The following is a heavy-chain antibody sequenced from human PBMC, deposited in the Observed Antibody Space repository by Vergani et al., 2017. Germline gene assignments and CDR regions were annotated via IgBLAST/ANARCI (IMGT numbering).Heavy chain of an antibody. V-gene: IGHV4-59*01. D-gene: IGHD6-19*01. CDR2: IYYSGST. CDR3: ARGGVAVAATKGGTGYFDY. Sequence: QVQLQESGPGLVKPSQTLSLTCTVSGGSISSYYWSWIRQPPGKGREWIGYIYYSGSTNNYPSLKSRVTISVDTSKNQFSLKLSSVTAADTAVYYCARGGVAVAATKGGTGYFDYWGQGTLVTVSS. J-gene: IGHJ4*02. CDR1: GGSISSYY.